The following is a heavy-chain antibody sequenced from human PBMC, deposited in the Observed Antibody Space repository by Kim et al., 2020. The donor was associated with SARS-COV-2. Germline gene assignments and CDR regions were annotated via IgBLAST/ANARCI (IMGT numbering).Heavy chain of an antibody. Sequence: ASVKVSCKASGYTFTSYYMHWVRQAPGQGLEWMGIINPSGGSTSYAQKFQGRVTMTRDTSTSTVYMELSSLRSEDTAVYYCARAMVRYFDWLPFDYWGQGTLVTVSS. CDR2: INPSGGST. J-gene: IGHJ4*02. CDR1: GYTFTSYY. V-gene: IGHV1-46*01. CDR3: ARAMVRYFDWLPFDY. D-gene: IGHD3-9*01.